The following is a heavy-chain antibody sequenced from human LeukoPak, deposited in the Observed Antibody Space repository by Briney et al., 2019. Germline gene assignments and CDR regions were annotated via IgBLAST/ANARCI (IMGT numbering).Heavy chain of an antibody. D-gene: IGHD2-2*01. Sequence: ASVKVSCKASGYTFTSHDMHWVRQATGQGLEWMGWMNPANGNTVYARKFQGRVTITRDISISKAYMELSSLRSEDTAVYYCARVGCSPISCHTWFDPWGQGTLVTVSS. J-gene: IGHJ5*02. CDR2: MNPANGNT. CDR1: GYTFTSHD. V-gene: IGHV1-8*03. CDR3: ARVGCSPISCHTWFDP.